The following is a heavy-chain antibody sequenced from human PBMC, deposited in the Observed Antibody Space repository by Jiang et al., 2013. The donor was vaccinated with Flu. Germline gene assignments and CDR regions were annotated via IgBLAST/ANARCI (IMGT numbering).Heavy chain of an antibody. V-gene: IGHV3-30-3*01. CDR3: PRMGFGYEDY. CDR2: ISYDGSNK. D-gene: IGHD3-16*01. CDR1: GFTFSSYA. Sequence: VQLVESGGGVVQPGRSLRLSCAASGFTFSSYAMHWVRQAPGKGLEWVAVISYDGSNKYYADSVKGRFTISRDNSKNTLYLQMNSLRAEDTAVYYCPRMGFGYEDYWGQGTLVTVSS. J-gene: IGHJ4*02.